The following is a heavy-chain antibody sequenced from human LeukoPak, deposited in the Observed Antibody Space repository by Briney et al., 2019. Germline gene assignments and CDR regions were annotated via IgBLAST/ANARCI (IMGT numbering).Heavy chain of an antibody. V-gene: IGHV3-21*01. CDR1: GFTFSSYS. CDR3: ARDSYSSSWYSPGMAQYYFDY. D-gene: IGHD6-13*01. Sequence: KSGGSLRLSCAASGFTFSSYSMNWVRQAPGKGLEWVSSISSSSSYIYYADSVKGRFTISRDNAKNSLYLQMNSLRAEDTAVYYCARDSYSSSWYSPGMAQYYFDYWGQGTLVTVSS. CDR2: ISSSSSYI. J-gene: IGHJ4*02.